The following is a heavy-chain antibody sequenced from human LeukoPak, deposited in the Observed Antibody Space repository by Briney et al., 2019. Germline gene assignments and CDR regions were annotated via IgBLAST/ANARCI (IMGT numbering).Heavy chain of an antibody. J-gene: IGHJ4*02. D-gene: IGHD5-18*01. V-gene: IGHV3-23*01. CDR3: AKSPAGGYSYGPSDY. Sequence: PGGSLRLSCAASGFTFSSYAMSWVRQAPGKGLEWVSAISGSGGSTYYADSVKGRFTISRDNSKNTLYLQMNSLRAEDTAVYYCAKSPAGGYSYGPSDYWGQGTLVTVSS. CDR1: GFTFSSYA. CDR2: ISGSGGST.